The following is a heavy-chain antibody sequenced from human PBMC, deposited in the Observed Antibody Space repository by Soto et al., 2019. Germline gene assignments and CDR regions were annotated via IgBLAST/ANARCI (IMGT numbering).Heavy chain of an antibody. CDR2: INAGNGNT. V-gene: IGHV1-3*01. CDR1: GYTFTSYA. J-gene: IGHJ5*02. Sequence: ASVKVSCKASGYTFTSYAMHWVRQAPGQRLEWMGWINAGNGNTKYSQKFQGRVTITRDTSASTAYMELSSLRSEDTAVYYCARRLIAAADSYNWFDPWGQGTLVTVSS. D-gene: IGHD6-13*01. CDR3: ARRLIAAADSYNWFDP.